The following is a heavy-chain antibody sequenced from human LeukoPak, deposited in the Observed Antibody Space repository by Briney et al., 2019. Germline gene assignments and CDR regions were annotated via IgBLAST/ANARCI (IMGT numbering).Heavy chain of an antibody. CDR1: GCSISNYY. V-gene: IGHV4-59*01. CDR2: IYYSGST. J-gene: IGHJ4*02. CDR3: ARVPPYNSGYGGFDY. D-gene: IGHD5-18*01. Sequence: SETLSLTCSVSGCSISNYYWGLIRQPPGKRLEGIGYIYYSGSTYYNPSLKSRATISVDTSKNQFSLQLSSVTAADTAVYFCARVPPYNSGYGGFDYWGQGTLVTVSS.